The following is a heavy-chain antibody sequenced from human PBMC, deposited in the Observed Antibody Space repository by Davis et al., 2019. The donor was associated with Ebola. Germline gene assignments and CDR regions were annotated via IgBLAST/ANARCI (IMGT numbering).Heavy chain of an antibody. CDR1: GFTFSNFD. CDR2: IGTAGDT. CDR3: ARDPHGLDV. Sequence: PGGSLRLSCAASGFTFSNFDMHWVRQGKGKSLEWVSGIGTAGDTYYRDSVKGRFTISRENAKNSLHLQMNSLRTGDTAVYYCARDPHGLDVWGQGTTVTVSS. J-gene: IGHJ6*02. V-gene: IGHV3-13*01.